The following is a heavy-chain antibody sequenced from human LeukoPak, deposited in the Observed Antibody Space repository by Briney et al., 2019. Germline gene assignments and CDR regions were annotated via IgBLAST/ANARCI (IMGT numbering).Heavy chain of an antibody. CDR1: GFTFSSYA. J-gene: IGHJ4*02. Sequence: PGGSLRLSCAASGFTFSSYAMSWVRQAPGKGLEWVSAISGSGGSTYYADSVKGRFTISRDNSKNTLYLQMNSLRAEDTAVYYCAKYIPHDRYCSGGSCSPTGDYWGQGTLVTVSS. CDR2: ISGSGGST. D-gene: IGHD2-15*01. CDR3: AKYIPHDRYCSGGSCSPTGDY. V-gene: IGHV3-23*01.